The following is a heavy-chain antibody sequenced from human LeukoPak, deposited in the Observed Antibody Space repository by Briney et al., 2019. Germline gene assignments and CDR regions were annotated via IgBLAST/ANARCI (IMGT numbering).Heavy chain of an antibody. CDR2: INWNGGST. Sequence: PGGSLRLSCAASGFTFDDYDMSWVRQAPEKGLEWVSGINWNGGSTGYADSVKGRFTISRGNAKNSLYLQMNSLRAEDTALYYCARDFRGSYTGADYWGQGTLVTVSS. CDR1: GFTFDDYD. J-gene: IGHJ4*02. CDR3: ARDFRGSYTGADY. V-gene: IGHV3-20*04. D-gene: IGHD1-26*01.